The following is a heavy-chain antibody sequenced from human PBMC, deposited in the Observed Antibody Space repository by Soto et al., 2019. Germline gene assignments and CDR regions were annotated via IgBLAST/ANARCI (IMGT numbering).Heavy chain of an antibody. J-gene: IGHJ5*02. CDR3: ARRIMTTAFNWFDP. Sequence: TSETLSLTCTVSGGSISSSSYYWGWIRQPPGKGLEWIGSIYYSGSTYYNPSLKSRVTISVDTSKNQFSLKLSSVTAADTAVYYCARRIMTTAFNWFDPWGQGTLVTVSS. D-gene: IGHD3-16*01. V-gene: IGHV4-39*01. CDR2: IYYSGST. CDR1: GGSISSSSYY.